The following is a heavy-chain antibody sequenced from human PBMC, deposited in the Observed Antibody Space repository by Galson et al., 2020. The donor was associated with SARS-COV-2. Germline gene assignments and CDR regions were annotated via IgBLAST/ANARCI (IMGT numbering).Heavy chain of an antibody. CDR1: GFTFGDYA. D-gene: IGHD4-17*01. CDR2: IRSKAYGGTT. CDR3: TRLSYGDYDYWYFDL. Sequence: NPGGSLRLSCTASGFTFGDYAMSWFRQAPGKGLEWVGFIRSKAYGGTTEYAASVKGRFTISRDDSKSIAYLQMNSLKTEDTAVYYCTRLSYGDYDYWYFDLWGRGTLVTVSS. J-gene: IGHJ2*01. V-gene: IGHV3-49*05.